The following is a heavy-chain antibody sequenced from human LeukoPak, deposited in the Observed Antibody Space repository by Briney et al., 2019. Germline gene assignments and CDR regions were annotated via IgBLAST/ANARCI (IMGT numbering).Heavy chain of an antibody. Sequence: GGSLRLSCAASGLTFSSYAMHWARQAPGKGLEYVSSISYNGGSTFYANSVKGRFTISRDNSKNTVYLQMGSLRAEDMAVYYCARLAGGSYSDYWGQGTLVTVSS. CDR2: ISYNGGST. CDR1: GLTFSSYA. D-gene: IGHD1-26*01. CDR3: ARLAGGSYSDY. J-gene: IGHJ4*02. V-gene: IGHV3-64*01.